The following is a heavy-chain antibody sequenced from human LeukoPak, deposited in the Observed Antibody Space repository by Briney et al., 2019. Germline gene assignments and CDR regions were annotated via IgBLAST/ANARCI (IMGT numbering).Heavy chain of an antibody. CDR3: ARGWGEKGRCRGGNCNNPQFDY. D-gene: IGHD2-15*01. CDR1: GFTFSYYW. Sequence: GGSLRLSCAASGFTFSYYWMTWVRQAPGKGLEWLANIKESGSEKYYVDSVKGRFTISRDNADNLVYLQMNSLRVEDTAVYYCARGWGEKGRCRGGNCNNPQFDYWGQGILVTVSS. V-gene: IGHV3-7*01. J-gene: IGHJ4*02. CDR2: IKESGSEK.